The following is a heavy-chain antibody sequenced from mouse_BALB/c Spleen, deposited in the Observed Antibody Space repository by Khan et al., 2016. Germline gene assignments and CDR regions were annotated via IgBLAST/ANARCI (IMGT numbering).Heavy chain of an antibody. V-gene: IGHV1-15*01. J-gene: IGHJ4*01. D-gene: IGHD2-3*01. CDR1: GYTFTDYE. CDR2: IHPGSGGH. Sequence: QVQLKESGAELVRPGASVKLSCKALGYTFTDYEMHWVKQTPVHGLEWIGVIHPGSGGHAYNQYFKGKATLNADKFSSTAYMDRSSLTSEDSAVYYCTIRRKYDGYYVEMDYWGRGSSVPISS. CDR3: TIRRKYDGYYVEMDY.